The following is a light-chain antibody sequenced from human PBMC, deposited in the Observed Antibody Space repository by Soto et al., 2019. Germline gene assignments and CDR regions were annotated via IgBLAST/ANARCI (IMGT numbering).Light chain of an antibody. CDR1: QSVSSSY. Sequence: EIVLTQSPGTLSLSPRERATLSCRASQSVSSSYLAWYQQKPGQAPRLLIYGASSRATGIPDRFSGSGSGTDFTLTISRLEPEDFAVYYCQQYGSPYTFGQGTKLEIK. CDR3: QQYGSPYT. V-gene: IGKV3-20*01. J-gene: IGKJ2*01. CDR2: GAS.